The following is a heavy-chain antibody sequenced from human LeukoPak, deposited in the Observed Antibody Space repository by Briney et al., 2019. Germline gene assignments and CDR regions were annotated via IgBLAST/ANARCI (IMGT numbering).Heavy chain of an antibody. V-gene: IGHV1-2*02. Sequence: GASVKVSCKASGYTFTGYYMHWVRQAPGQGLEWMGWINPNSGGTNYAQKFQGRVTMTRDTSISTAHMELSRLRSDDTAVYYCARGIAVAGTLTDFDYWGQGTLVTVSS. J-gene: IGHJ4*02. CDR1: GYTFTGYY. CDR2: INPNSGGT. CDR3: ARGIAVAGTLTDFDY. D-gene: IGHD6-19*01.